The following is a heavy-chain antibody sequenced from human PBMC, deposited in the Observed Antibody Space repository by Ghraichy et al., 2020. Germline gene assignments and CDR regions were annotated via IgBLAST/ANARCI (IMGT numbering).Heavy chain of an antibody. J-gene: IGHJ6*02. D-gene: IGHD2-2*01. V-gene: IGHV1-3*01. CDR3: ARGPKRHISGVVPAAKNGMDV. CDR1: GYTFTSYA. CDR2: INAGNGNT. Sequence: ASVKVSCKASGYTFTSYAMHWVRQAPGQRLEWMGWINAGNGNTKYSQKFQGRVTITRDTSASTAYMELSSLRSEETAVYYCARGPKRHISGVVPAAKNGMDVGGQGTTVTVSS.